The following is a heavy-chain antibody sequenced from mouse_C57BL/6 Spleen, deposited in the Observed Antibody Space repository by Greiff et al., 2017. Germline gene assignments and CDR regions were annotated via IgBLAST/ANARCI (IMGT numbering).Heavy chain of an antibody. D-gene: IGHD1-1*01. CDR3: ARSHYGSSSYWYFDV. CDR1: GFTFTDYY. CDR2: IRNKANGYTT. V-gene: IGHV7-3*01. Sequence: EVQRVESGGGLVQPGGSLSLSCAASGFTFTDYYMSWVRQPPGKALEWLGFIRNKANGYTTEYSASVKGRFTISRDNSQSILYLQMNALRAEDSATYYCARSHYGSSSYWYFDVWGTGTTVTVSS. J-gene: IGHJ1*03.